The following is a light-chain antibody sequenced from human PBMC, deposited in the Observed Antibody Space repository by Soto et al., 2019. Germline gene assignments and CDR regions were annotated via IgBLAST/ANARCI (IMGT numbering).Light chain of an antibody. V-gene: IGLV2-23*01. CDR2: EGX. Sequence: QSALTQPASVSGSPGQSITISCTGTSSDVGSYNLVSWYQQHPGKAPKLMIYEGXXXPXXXXXXXXXSKSGNTASLTISGXQXXDXAXXXXCSYAGSSTSLYVFGTGTKLTVL. J-gene: IGLJ1*01. CDR1: SSDVGSYNL. CDR3: CSYAGSSTSLYV.